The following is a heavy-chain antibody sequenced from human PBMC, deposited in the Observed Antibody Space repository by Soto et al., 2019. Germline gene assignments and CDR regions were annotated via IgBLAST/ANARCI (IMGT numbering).Heavy chain of an antibody. Sequence: GGSLRLSCAASGFKFSNYAMSWVRQAPGKGLEWVSLISATGGGTYYADSVKGRFTISRDNSHNTLYLQVHSLTAEDTAVYYCARDRRAGGNSAFYFDFWGQGAQVTVSS. J-gene: IGHJ4*02. V-gene: IGHV3-23*01. CDR1: GFKFSNYA. D-gene: IGHD3-16*01. CDR2: ISATGGGT. CDR3: ARDRRAGGNSAFYFDF.